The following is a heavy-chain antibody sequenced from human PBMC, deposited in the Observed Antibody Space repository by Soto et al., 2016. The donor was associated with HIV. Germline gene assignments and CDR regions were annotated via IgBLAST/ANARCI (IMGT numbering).Heavy chain of an antibody. D-gene: IGHD1-26*01. CDR1: GGTFSSYA. V-gene: IGHV1-69*12. CDR3: ATFLIVGATPDAFDI. Sequence: QVQLVQSGTEVKKPGSSVKVSCKASGGTFSSYAINWVRQAPGQGLEWMGVIIPIFGTTNYAQKFRGRVTITADESTSTAYMELSSLRSEDTAVYYCATFLIVGATPDAFDIWGQGTMVTISS. CDR2: IIPIFGTT. J-gene: IGHJ3*02.